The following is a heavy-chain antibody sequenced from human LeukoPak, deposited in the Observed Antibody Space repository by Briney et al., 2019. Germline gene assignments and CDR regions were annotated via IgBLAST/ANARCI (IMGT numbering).Heavy chain of an antibody. CDR2: ISSSSSTI. D-gene: IGHD3-22*01. V-gene: IGHV3-48*02. Sequence: AGGSLRLSCAASGFTFSSYSMNWVRQAPGKGLEWVSYISSSSSTIYYADSVKGRFTISRDNAKNSLYLQMNSLRDEDTAVYYCARGPQDYYDSSGYFYWGQGTLVTVSS. J-gene: IGHJ4*02. CDR1: GFTFSSYS. CDR3: ARGPQDYYDSSGYFY.